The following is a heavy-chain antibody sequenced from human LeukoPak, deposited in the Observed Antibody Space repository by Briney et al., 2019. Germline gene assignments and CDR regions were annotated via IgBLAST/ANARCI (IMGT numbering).Heavy chain of an antibody. CDR3: VRAALQYYYDTSGSFDY. D-gene: IGHD3-22*01. CDR1: GFTFGNYA. Sequence: GGSLRLSCSASGFTFGNYAMHWVRQVPGKGLEYVSTISNKVGSTYYADAVKGRFTISRDNSKNTLSLQMRSLRIEDAAVYYCVRAALQYYYDTSGSFDYWGQGTLVTVSS. J-gene: IGHJ4*02. CDR2: ISNKVGST. V-gene: IGHV3-64D*09.